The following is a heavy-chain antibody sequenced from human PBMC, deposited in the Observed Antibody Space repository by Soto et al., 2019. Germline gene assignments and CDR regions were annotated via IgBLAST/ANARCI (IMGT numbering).Heavy chain of an antibody. Sequence: QTGGSLRLSGAASGFTFSSYGMHWVRQDPGTGLEWVAVIWYDGSNKYYADSVKGRFTISRDNSKNTLYLQMNSLRAEDTAVYYCARDFRPYYYDSSGAFDIWGQGTMVTVSS. D-gene: IGHD3-22*01. V-gene: IGHV3-33*01. CDR1: GFTFSSYG. CDR3: ARDFRPYYYDSSGAFDI. J-gene: IGHJ3*02. CDR2: IWYDGSNK.